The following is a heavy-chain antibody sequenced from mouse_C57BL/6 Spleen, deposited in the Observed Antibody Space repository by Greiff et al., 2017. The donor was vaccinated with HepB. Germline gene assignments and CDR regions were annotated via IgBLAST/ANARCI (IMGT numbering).Heavy chain of an antibody. Sequence: EVKLMESGPELVKPGASVKISCKASGYSFTGYYMNWVKQSPEKSLEWIGEINPSTGGTTYNQKFKAKATLTVDKSSSTAYMQLKSLTSEDSAVYYCARPYYGSSYGFAYWGQGTLVTVSA. J-gene: IGHJ3*01. CDR3: ARPYYGSSYGFAY. CDR2: INPSTGGT. CDR1: GYSFTGYY. V-gene: IGHV1-42*01. D-gene: IGHD1-1*01.